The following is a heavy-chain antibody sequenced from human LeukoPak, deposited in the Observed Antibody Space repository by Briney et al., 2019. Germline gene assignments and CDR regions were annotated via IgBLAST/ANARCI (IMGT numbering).Heavy chain of an antibody. CDR2: ISSSSSTI. J-gene: IGHJ4*02. V-gene: IGHV3-11*04. CDR3: AGDSPPDY. Sequence: LSLTCTVSGGSISSGSYYWSWIRQPTGKGLEWISYISSSSSTIYYADSVKGRFTISRDNAKNSLYLQMNSLRAEDTAVYYCAGDSPPDYWGQGTLVTVSS. CDR1: GGSISSGSYY.